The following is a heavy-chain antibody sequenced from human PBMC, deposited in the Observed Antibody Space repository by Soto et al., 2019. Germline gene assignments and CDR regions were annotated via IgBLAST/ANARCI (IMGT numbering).Heavy chain of an antibody. Sequence: LRLSCVASGLPVAGSYMTWVRQAPGKGLEWASVIYNDGTTYYSQSVEGRFTISRDTSKNTLYLQMDRLRDEDTAVYYCVRPLPSGQTHARDVWGQGTTVTVSS. D-gene: IGHD3-10*01. CDR1: GLPVAGSY. CDR2: IYNDGTT. J-gene: IGHJ6*02. CDR3: VRPLPSGQTHARDV. V-gene: IGHV3-53*01.